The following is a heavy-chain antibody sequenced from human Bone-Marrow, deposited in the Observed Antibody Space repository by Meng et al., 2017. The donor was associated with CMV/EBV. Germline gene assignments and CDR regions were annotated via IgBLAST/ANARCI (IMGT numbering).Heavy chain of an antibody. D-gene: IGHD1-1*01. CDR2: IIPILGIA. CDR3: ARRYNWNDRFDP. J-gene: IGHJ5*02. Sequence: SVKVSCKASGYTFTSYTISWVRQAPGQGLEWMGRIIPILGIANYAQKFQGRVTITADKSTSTAYMELSSLRSEDTAVYYCARRYNWNDRFDPWGQGTLVTVSS. CDR1: GYTFTSYT. V-gene: IGHV1-69*02.